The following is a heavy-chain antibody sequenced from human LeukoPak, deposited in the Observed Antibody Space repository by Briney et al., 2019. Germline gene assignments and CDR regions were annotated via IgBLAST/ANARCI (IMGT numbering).Heavy chain of an antibody. CDR1: TFSFINYW. CDR2: IKQDGSDE. Sequence: GGSLRLSCAASTFSFINYWMAWVRQAPGKGLEWVANIKQDGSDEYYVDSVKGRFIISRDNAKKTLFLQMNSLRAEDTAVYYCAGQWWSDLDPWGQGTLVTVSS. J-gene: IGHJ5*02. CDR3: AGQWWSDLDP. V-gene: IGHV3-7*01. D-gene: IGHD2-15*01.